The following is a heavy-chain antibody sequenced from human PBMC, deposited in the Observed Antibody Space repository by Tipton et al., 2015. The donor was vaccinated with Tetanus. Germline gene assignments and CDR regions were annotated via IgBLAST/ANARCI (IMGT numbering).Heavy chain of an antibody. CDR3: GILVRGVLLTRVIEY. D-gene: IGHD3-10*01. CDR1: KFSFSRHS. J-gene: IGHJ4*02. CDR2: ISGSGNTI. Sequence: SLRLSCAASKFSFSRHSMNWVRQAPGKGLEWVSYISGSGNTIYSAESVKGRLTTSRDNAKNSLYLQMNSVRVEDTAVYYCGILVRGVLLTRVIEYWGQGTLVTVSS. V-gene: IGHV3-48*04.